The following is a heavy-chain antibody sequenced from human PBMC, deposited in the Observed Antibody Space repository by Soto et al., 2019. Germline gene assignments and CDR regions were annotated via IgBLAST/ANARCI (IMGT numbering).Heavy chain of an antibody. CDR2: INAGNGNT. J-gene: IGHJ4*02. CDR1: GYTFTSYA. CDR3: ARGKGTATMGRALYYFDY. V-gene: IGHV1-3*01. Sequence: QVQLVQSGAEVKKPGASVEVSCKASGYTFTSYAMHWVRQAPGQRLEWMGWINAGNGNTKYSQKFQGRVTITRDTPASTANRERSSLRSEDTAVYYWARGKGTATMGRALYYFDYWGQGPLVNVSS. D-gene: IGHD1-1*01.